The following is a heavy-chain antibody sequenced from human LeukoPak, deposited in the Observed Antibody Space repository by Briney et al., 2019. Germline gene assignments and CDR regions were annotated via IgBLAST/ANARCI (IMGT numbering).Heavy chain of an antibody. CDR3: GRETIAATGTSVFFDY. V-gene: IGHV4-61*08. CDR2: IYHSGST. Sequence: PSETLSLTCAVSGASVSSSGYYWSWIRQPPGKGLEWIGYIYHSGSTNYNPSLKSRVTISVDTSKNQFSLKLTSMTAAGTAVYYCGRETIAATGTSVFFDYWGQGTLVTVSS. CDR1: GASVSSSGYY. J-gene: IGHJ4*02. D-gene: IGHD6-13*01.